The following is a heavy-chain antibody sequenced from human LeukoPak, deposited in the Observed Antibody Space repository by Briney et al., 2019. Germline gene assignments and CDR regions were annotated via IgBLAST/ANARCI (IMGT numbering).Heavy chain of an antibody. Sequence: GGSLRLSCAASGFTFSSYWMSWVRQAPGIGREWLANVKEDGSEEFYVDSVKGRFTISRDNAKNSLYLQMNNLRVEDTGVYYCARIYCSRGSCYSSNWFDSWGQGTLVTVSS. CDR1: GFTFSSYW. D-gene: IGHD2-15*01. CDR3: ARIYCSRGSCYSSNWFDS. J-gene: IGHJ5*01. V-gene: IGHV3-7*05. CDR2: VKEDGSEE.